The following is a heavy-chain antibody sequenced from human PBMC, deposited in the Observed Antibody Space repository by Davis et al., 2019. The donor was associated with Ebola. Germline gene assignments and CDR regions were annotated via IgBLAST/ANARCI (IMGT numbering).Heavy chain of an antibody. CDR3: TRDGTRDSLVY. Sequence: GESLKISCAASGFTFSTYAMTWVRQAPGKGLEWVSRISGSGGDPHYADSVKGRFTISRDNSKNSLHLQMNSLTAEDTAVYYCTRDGTRDSLVYWGQGTLVTVSS. CDR2: ISGSGGDP. J-gene: IGHJ4*02. V-gene: IGHV3-23*01. CDR1: GFTFSTYA. D-gene: IGHD1-1*01.